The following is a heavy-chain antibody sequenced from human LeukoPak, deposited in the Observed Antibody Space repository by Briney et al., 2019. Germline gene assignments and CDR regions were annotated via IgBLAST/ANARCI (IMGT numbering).Heavy chain of an antibody. D-gene: IGHD6-13*01. CDR2: ISGSGGST. V-gene: IGHV3-23*01. Sequence: GGSLRLSCAASGFTFSSYAMSWVRQAPGKGLEWVSAISGSGGSTYYADSVKGRFTISRDNSKNTLYLQMNSLRAEDTAVYYCDPARYPAAAGPKVDWGQGTLVTVSS. CDR3: DPARYPAAAGPKVD. J-gene: IGHJ4*02. CDR1: GFTFSSYA.